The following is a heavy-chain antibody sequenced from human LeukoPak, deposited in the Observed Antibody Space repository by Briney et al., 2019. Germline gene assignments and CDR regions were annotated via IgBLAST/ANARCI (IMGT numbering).Heavy chain of an antibody. Sequence: SETLSLTCTVSGGSFSNYYLSWIRQPPGKGLEWIGDINHSGSTNYNPSLKSRVSISVDTSKNQFSLKLSSVTAADTAVYYCARGSVGITYYYGSGSYTYWGQGTLVTVSS. V-gene: IGHV4-34*01. CDR2: INHSGST. J-gene: IGHJ4*02. D-gene: IGHD3-10*01. CDR3: ARGSVGITYYYGSGSYTY. CDR1: GGSFSNYY.